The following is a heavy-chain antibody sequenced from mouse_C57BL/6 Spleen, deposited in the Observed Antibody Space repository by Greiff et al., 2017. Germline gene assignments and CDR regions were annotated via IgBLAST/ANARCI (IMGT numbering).Heavy chain of an antibody. CDR2: ISSGSSTI. Sequence: EVQLVESGGGLVKTGGSLKLSCAASGFTFSDYGMHWVRQAPEKGREWVAYISSGSSTIYYADTVKGRFTISRDNAKNTLFLQMTSLRSEDTAMYYCARSGYYAMDYWGQGTSVTVSS. CDR1: GFTFSDYG. CDR3: ARSGYYAMDY. J-gene: IGHJ4*01. D-gene: IGHD3-1*01. V-gene: IGHV5-17*01.